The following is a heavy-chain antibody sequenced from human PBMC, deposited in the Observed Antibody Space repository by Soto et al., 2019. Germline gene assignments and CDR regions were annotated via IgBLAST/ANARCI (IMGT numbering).Heavy chain of an antibody. CDR3: AKDGYCSGGTCYPPYYFDY. Sequence: GGSLRLSCAASGFTFSSSAMSWVRQAPGKGLEWVSDITGSGGSTHYADPVKGRFTISRDNSKNTLYLQMNSLRAEDTAVYYCAKDGYCSGGTCYPPYYFDYWGQGTLVTVSS. J-gene: IGHJ4*02. CDR1: GFTFSSSA. CDR2: ITGSGGST. V-gene: IGHV3-23*01. D-gene: IGHD2-15*01.